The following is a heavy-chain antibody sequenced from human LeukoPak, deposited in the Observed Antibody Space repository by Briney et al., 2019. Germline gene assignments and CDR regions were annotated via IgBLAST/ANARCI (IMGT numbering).Heavy chain of an antibody. J-gene: IGHJ4*02. Sequence: GGSLRLSCSASGFTFSSYGMHCVRQAPRKGLEYVSSISSNGGSTYYADSVKGRFTISRDNSKNTLYVQMSSLRAEDTAVYYCVKGGTSYYDSSGYYDYWGQGTLVTVSS. V-gene: IGHV3-64*05. CDR1: GFTFSSYG. D-gene: IGHD3-22*01. CDR3: VKGGTSYYDSSGYYDY. CDR2: ISSNGGST.